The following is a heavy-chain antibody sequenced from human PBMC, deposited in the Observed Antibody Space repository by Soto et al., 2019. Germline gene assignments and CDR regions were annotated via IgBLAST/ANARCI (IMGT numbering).Heavy chain of an antibody. V-gene: IGHV3-48*01. CDR1: GFTFSSYS. CDR2: ISSSSSTI. D-gene: IGHD1-26*01. J-gene: IGHJ3*02. Sequence: PGGSLRLSCAASGFTFSSYSMNWVRQAPGKGLEWVSYISSSSSTIYYADSVKGRFTISRDNAKNSLYLQMNSLRAEDTAVYYCARDRRYLNDAFDIWGQGTMVTVSS. CDR3: ARDRRYLNDAFDI.